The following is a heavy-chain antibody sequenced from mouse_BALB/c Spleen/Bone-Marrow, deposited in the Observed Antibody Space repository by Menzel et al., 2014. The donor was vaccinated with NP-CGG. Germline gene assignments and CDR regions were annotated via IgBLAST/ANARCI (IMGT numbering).Heavy chain of an antibody. J-gene: IGHJ2*01. CDR1: GYIFTSYW. CDR3: TRTYEYFDY. V-gene: IGHV1-69*02. D-gene: IGHD2-3*01. CDR2: IYPSDNYT. Sequence: VKLMESGAELVRPGASVKLSCKASGYIFTSYWINWVKQRPGEGLEWIGNIYPSDNYTNYNQKFKGKATLTVDKSSSTAYMQLSSPTSEDSAVYYCTRTYEYFDYWGQGTTLTVSS.